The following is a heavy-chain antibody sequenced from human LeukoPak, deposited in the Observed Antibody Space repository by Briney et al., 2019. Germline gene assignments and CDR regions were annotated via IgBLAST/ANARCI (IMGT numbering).Heavy chain of an antibody. J-gene: IGHJ3*02. CDR1: GFTVSSNY. Sequence: GGSLRLCCAASGFTVSSNYMSWVRQAPGKGLEWVSIIYRGGNTYYADSVKGRFTISRDNSKNTLYFQMNSLRAEDTAVYYCARQYCSSTSCNGAFDIWGQGTMVTVSS. V-gene: IGHV3-53*01. D-gene: IGHD2-2*01. CDR2: IYRGGNT. CDR3: ARQYCSSTSCNGAFDI.